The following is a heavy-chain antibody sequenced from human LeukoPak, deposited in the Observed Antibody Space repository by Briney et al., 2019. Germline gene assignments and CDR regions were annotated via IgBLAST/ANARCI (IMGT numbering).Heavy chain of an antibody. V-gene: IGHV4-34*01. CDR1: GGSFSGYY. CDR3: ARRIEKAAMFDY. J-gene: IGHJ4*02. Sequence: PWETLSLTCAVYGGSFSGYYWSWIRQPPGKGLEWIGEINQSGSTNYNPSLKSRVTISVDTSKKQLSLKLTSVTAADTAVYYCARRIEKAAMFDYWGQGTLVTVSS. CDR2: INQSGST. D-gene: IGHD3-10*02.